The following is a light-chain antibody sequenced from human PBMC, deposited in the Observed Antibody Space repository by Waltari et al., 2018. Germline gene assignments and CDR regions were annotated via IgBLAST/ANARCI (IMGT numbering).Light chain of an antibody. V-gene: IGKV3-20*01. Sequence: EIVLTQSPGTLSLSPGERATLSCRASERVSSSYLAWYQQKPGQAPRLLIYDASSRATGFPDRFSGSGSGTDFTLTISRLEPEDFAVYYCQQYGSSPFTFGGGTKVEIK. J-gene: IGKJ4*01. CDR3: QQYGSSPFT. CDR2: DAS. CDR1: ERVSSSY.